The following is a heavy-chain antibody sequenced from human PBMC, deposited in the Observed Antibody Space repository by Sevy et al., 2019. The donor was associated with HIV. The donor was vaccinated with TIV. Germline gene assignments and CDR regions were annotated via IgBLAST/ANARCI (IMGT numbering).Heavy chain of an antibody. Sequence: GGSLRLSCAASGFRFNSYDMNWVRQAPGKGLDWVALISHDGINEYYADSVKGRFTISRDNSKNTVYLEMNRLRNEDTAIYFCANAYSGSYSHSYLYALDVWGQGTTVTVSS. CDR3: ANAYSGSYSHSYLYALDV. V-gene: IGHV3-30*18. CDR2: ISHDGINE. D-gene: IGHD1-26*01. J-gene: IGHJ6*02. CDR1: GFRFNSYD.